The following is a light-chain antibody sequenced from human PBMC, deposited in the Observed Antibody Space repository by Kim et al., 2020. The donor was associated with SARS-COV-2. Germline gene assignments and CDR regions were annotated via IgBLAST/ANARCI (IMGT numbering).Light chain of an antibody. J-gene: IGKJ4*01. CDR2: AAS. CDR3: QQSHTTPVLT. CDR1: QSISTY. Sequence: DIQMTQSPSSLAASVGDRVTIACRASQSISTYLNWYQQKPGKAPKLLIYAASSLQSGVPSRFSGSGSGTDFTLTISSLQPEDFATYYWQQSHTTPVLTFGGGTKVDIK. V-gene: IGKV1-39*01.